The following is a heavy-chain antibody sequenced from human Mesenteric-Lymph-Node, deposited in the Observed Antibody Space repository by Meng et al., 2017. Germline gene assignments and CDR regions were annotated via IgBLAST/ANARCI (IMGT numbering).Heavy chain of an antibody. D-gene: IGHD2-15*01. Sequence: SETLSLTCTVSGYSISSGYYWGWIRQSPGKGLEWIGSIFHSGNTYYYPSLKSRVTLSVDTSKNQFSLKLSSVTAADTAVYYCARGGYCTGGSCYSGRYFQHWGQGTLVTVSS. CDR2: IFHSGNT. J-gene: IGHJ1*01. CDR1: GYSISSGYY. V-gene: IGHV4-38-2*02. CDR3: ARGGYCTGGSCYSGRYFQH.